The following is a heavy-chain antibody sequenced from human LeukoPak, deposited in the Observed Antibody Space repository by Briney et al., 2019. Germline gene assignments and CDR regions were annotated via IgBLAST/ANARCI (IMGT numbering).Heavy chain of an antibody. D-gene: IGHD6-13*01. J-gene: IGHJ4*02. V-gene: IGHV1-69*13. CDR1: GGTFSSYA. CDR3: ARDRGIAAAGIDPYYFDY. CDR2: IIPIFGTA. Sequence: SVKVSCKASGGTFSSYAISWVRQAPGQGLEWMGGIIPIFGTANYAQKFQGRVTITADESTSTAYMELSSLRSEDTAVYYCARDRGIAAAGIDPYYFDYWGQGTLVTVSS.